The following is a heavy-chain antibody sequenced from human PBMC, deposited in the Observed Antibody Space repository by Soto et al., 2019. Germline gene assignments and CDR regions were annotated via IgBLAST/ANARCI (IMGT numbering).Heavy chain of an antibody. CDR3: ATQPQTLIFGYNWFDP. J-gene: IGHJ5*02. D-gene: IGHD3-10*01. V-gene: IGHV1-69*02. Sequence: ASVKVSCKASGGTFSSYTISWVRQAPGQGLAWMGRIIPILGIANDAQKFQGRVTMTADKSTSTAYMELSSLRSEDTAVYYCATQPQTLIFGYNWFDPWGQGTLVTAPQ. CDR2: IIPILGIA. CDR1: GGTFSSYT.